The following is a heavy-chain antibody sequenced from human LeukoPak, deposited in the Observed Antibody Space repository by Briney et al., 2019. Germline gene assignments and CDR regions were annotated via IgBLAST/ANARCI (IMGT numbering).Heavy chain of an antibody. CDR3: ARLVGSSWYHEVLFGRDY. D-gene: IGHD6-13*01. CDR1: GGSFSGYY. CDR2: INHSGST. J-gene: IGHJ4*02. Sequence: SETLSLTCAVYGGSFSGYYWSWIRQPPGKGLEWIGEINHSGSTNYNPSLKSRVTISVDTSKNQFSLKLTSVTAADTAMYYCARLVGSSWYHEVLFGRDYWGQGTLVTVSS. V-gene: IGHV4-34*01.